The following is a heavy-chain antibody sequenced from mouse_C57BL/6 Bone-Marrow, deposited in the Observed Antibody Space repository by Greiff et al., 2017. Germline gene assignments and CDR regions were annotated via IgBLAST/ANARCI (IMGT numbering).Heavy chain of an antibody. CDR1: GFTFSDYY. CDR3: ARHRGDSSGYWFAY. J-gene: IGHJ3*01. V-gene: IGHV5-12*01. D-gene: IGHD3-2*02. CDR2: ISNGGGST. Sequence: EVMLVASGGGLVQPGGSLQLSCAASGFTFSDYYMYWVRQTPEKRLEWVAYISNGGGSTYYPDTVKGRFTISRDHAKNTLYLQMSRLKSEDTAMYYCARHRGDSSGYWFAYWGQGTLVTVSA.